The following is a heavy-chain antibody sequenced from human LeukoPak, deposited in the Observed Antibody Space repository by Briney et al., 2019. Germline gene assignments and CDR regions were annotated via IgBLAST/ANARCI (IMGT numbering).Heavy chain of an antibody. CDR2: ISSSSSYI. J-gene: IGHJ3*02. CDR1: GFTFSSYS. CDR3: ARSGRVLRFPRDALDI. D-gene: IGHD3-3*01. Sequence: GGSLRLSCAASGFTFSSYSMNWVRQAPGKGPEWVSSISSSSSYIYYADSVKGRFTISRDNAKNSLYLQMNSLRAEDTAVYYCARSGRVLRFPRDALDIWGQGTMVTFSS. V-gene: IGHV3-21*01.